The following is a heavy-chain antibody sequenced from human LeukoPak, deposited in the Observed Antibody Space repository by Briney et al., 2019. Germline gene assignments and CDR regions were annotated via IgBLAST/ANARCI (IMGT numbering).Heavy chain of an antibody. D-gene: IGHD6-6*01. V-gene: IGHV4-30-2*01. CDR1: GGSISSGGYS. CDR2: IYHSGST. J-gene: IGHJ3*02. CDR3: ARTSIAARRANAFDI. Sequence: SQALSLTCAVSGGSISSGGYSWSWIRQPPGKGLEWIGYIYHSGSTYYNPSLKSRVTISVDRSKNQFSLKLSSVTAADTAVYYCARTSIAARRANAFDIWGQGTMVTVSS.